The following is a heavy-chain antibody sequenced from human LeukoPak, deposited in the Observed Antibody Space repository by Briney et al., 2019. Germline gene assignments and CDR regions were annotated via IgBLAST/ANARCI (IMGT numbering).Heavy chain of an antibody. CDR2: IYYSGST. CDR1: GGSISSYY. Sequence: SETLSLTCTVSGGSISSYYWSWIRQPPGKGLEWIGYIYYSGSTNYNPSLESRVTISVDTSKNQFSQKLSSVTAADTAVYYCARLSSGWAHFDYWGQGTLVTVSS. D-gene: IGHD6-19*01. J-gene: IGHJ4*02. V-gene: IGHV4-59*01. CDR3: ARLSSGWAHFDY.